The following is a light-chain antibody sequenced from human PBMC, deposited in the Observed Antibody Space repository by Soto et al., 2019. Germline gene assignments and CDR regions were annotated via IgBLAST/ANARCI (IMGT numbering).Light chain of an antibody. V-gene: IGKV3-20*01. CDR3: QQYGSSPYT. J-gene: IGKJ2*01. CDR1: QSVSSSY. CDR2: GAS. Sequence: EIGLTQSPGTLSLSPGERATLSCRASQSVSSSYLAWYQQKPGQAPSLLIYGASNRATGIPDTFRGSGSGTDFTLTISLLEHEDFAIYYCQQYGSSPYTFGQGTKLEIK.